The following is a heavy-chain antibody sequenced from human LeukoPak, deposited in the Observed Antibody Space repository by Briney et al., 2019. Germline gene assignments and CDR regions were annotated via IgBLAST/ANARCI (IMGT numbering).Heavy chain of an antibody. CDR2: ISGSGGGT. V-gene: IGHV3-23*01. D-gene: IGHD7-27*01. J-gene: IGHJ4*02. CDR3: ARGHWGLDY. CDR1: GFTFSSYA. Sequence: GGSLRLSCAASGFTFSSYAMSWVRQAPGKGLEWVSGISGSGGGTYYPDSVKGRFTISRDNAESSLYLQMNSLRAEDTAVYYCARGHWGLDYWGRGTLVTVSS.